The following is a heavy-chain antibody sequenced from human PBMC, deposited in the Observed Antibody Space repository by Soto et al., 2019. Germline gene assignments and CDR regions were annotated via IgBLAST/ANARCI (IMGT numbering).Heavy chain of an antibody. CDR1: GGSISGHY. D-gene: IGHD6-19*01. CDR3: ARGGWSLDY. J-gene: IGHJ4*02. Sequence: PSETLSLTCTVSGGSISGHYWSWIRQPPGKGLEWIGYIYYSGSTDYNPSLKSRLTISVDTSKNEFSLELSSVTAADTAVYYCARGGWSLDYWGQGALVT. V-gene: IGHV4-59*11. CDR2: IYYSGST.